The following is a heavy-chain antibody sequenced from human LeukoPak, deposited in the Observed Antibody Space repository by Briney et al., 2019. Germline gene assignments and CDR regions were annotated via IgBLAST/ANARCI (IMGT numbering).Heavy chain of an antibody. D-gene: IGHD3-10*01. CDR3: ARHYGRPFDY. CDR2: IYPGDSDT. J-gene: IGHJ4*02. Sequence: GASLQISCKGSGSPFSSYWIAWVRQMPGKGLEWMGIIYPGDSDTRYSPSFQGQVTISADKSISTAYLQWSSLKASDTAMYYCARHYGRPFDYWGQGTLVTVSS. CDR1: GSPFSSYW. V-gene: IGHV5-51*01.